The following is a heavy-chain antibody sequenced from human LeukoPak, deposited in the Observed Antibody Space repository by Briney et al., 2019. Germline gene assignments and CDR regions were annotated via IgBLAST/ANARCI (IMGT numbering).Heavy chain of an antibody. V-gene: IGHV3-30*04. Sequence: GGSLRLSCAASGFTFSSYAMHWVRQAPGKGLEWVAVISYDGSNKYYADSVKGRFTISRDNSKNTLYLQMNSLRDEDTAVYHCARETLNCGGDCYDYWGQGTLVTVSS. D-gene: IGHD2-21*01. CDR3: ARETLNCGGDCYDY. CDR1: GFTFSSYA. CDR2: ISYDGSNK. J-gene: IGHJ4*02.